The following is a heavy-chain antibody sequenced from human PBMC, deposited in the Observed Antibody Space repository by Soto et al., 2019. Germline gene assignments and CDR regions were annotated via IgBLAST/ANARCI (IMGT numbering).Heavy chain of an antibody. V-gene: IGHV4-39*01. CDR1: GGSFSSSSYY. D-gene: IGHD5-18*01. CDR2: INYSGNT. CDR3: ARQLRDTPMAWFDP. Sequence: QLQLQESGPGLVKPSETLSLTCTVSGGSFSSSSYYWGWIRQPPGKGLEWIGSINYSGNTFYNPSLRSRVTISVDTSKNQVSLKLSSVTAADTAVYYCARQLRDTPMAWFDPWGQGTLVTVSS. J-gene: IGHJ5*02.